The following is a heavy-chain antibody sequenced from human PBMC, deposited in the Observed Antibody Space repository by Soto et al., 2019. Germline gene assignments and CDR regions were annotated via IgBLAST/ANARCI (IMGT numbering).Heavy chain of an antibody. CDR1: GGSISSYY. J-gene: IGHJ6*02. CDR2: IYYSGST. Sequence: PSETLSLTCTVSGGSISSYYWSWIRQPPGKGLEWIGYIYYSGSTNYNPSLKSRVTISVDTSKNQFSLKLSSVTAADTAVYYCARVSGYSYGPRAYYYYGMDVWGQGTTVTVSS. V-gene: IGHV4-59*01. CDR3: ARVSGYSYGPRAYYYYGMDV. D-gene: IGHD5-18*01.